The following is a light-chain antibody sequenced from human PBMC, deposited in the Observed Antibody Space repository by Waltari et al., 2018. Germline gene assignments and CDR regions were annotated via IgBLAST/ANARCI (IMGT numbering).Light chain of an antibody. CDR2: GNS. CDR1: SPNIGAGYD. J-gene: IGLJ2*01. Sequence: QSVLTQPPSVSGAPGQRVTISCTGRSPNIGAGYDVPWYQQLPGTAPQLLIHGNSNRPSGVPDRFSGSKSGTSASLAITGLQAEDEADYYCQSYDSSLSGGVFGGGTKLTVL. V-gene: IGLV1-40*01. CDR3: QSYDSSLSGGV.